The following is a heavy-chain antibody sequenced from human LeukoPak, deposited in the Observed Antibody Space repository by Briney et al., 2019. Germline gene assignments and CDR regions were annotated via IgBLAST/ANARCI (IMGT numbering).Heavy chain of an antibody. CDR2: IYYSGST. Sequence: ASETLSLTCTVSGGSISSYYWSWIRQPPGKGLEWIGYIYYSGSTNYNPSLKSRVTMSVDTSKNQFSLKLSSVTAADTAVYYCASSYGDYLYFDYWGQGTLVTVSS. D-gene: IGHD4-17*01. CDR1: GGSISSYY. V-gene: IGHV4-59*01. J-gene: IGHJ4*02. CDR3: ASSYGDYLYFDY.